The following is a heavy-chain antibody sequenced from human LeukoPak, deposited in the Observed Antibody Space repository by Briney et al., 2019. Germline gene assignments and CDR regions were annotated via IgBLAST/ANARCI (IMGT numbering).Heavy chain of an antibody. J-gene: IGHJ4*02. V-gene: IGHV1-69*05. CDR1: GGTFSSYA. Sequence: SVKVSCKASGGTFSSYAISWVRQAPGQGLEWMGRIIPIFGTANYAQKFQGRVTITTDESTSTAYMELSSLRSDDTAVYYCAICSGFGAVPAVYLTVWGQGTLVTVSS. CDR2: IIPIFGTA. CDR3: AICSGFGAVPAVYLTV. D-gene: IGHD2-15*01.